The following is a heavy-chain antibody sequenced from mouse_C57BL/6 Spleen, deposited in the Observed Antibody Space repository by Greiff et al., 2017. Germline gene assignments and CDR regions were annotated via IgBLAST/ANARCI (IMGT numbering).Heavy chain of an antibody. CDR1: GYSFTGYY. Sequence: VHVKQSGPELVKPGASVKISCKASGYSFTGYYMNWVKQSPEKSLEWIGEINPSTGGTTYNQKFKAKATLTVDKSSSTAYMQLKSLTSEDSAVYYCARDGYDPYAMDYWGQGTSVTVSS. D-gene: IGHD2-2*01. CDR2: INPSTGGT. CDR3: ARDGYDPYAMDY. J-gene: IGHJ4*01. V-gene: IGHV1-42*01.